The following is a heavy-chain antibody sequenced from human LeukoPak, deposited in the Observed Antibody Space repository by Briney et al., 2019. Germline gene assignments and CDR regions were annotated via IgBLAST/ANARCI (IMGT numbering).Heavy chain of an antibody. J-gene: IGHJ3*02. V-gene: IGHV3-9*01. CDR3: AKDLGYYYDSGGHHDAFDI. Sequence: PGRSLRLSCAASGFTFDDYAMHWVRQAPGKGLEWVSGIIWNSGSIVYADSVKGRFTISRDNAKNSLYLQMNSLRAEDAALYYCAKDLGYYYDSGGHHDAFDIWGQGTMVTVSS. CDR1: GFTFDDYA. D-gene: IGHD3-22*01. CDR2: IIWNSGSI.